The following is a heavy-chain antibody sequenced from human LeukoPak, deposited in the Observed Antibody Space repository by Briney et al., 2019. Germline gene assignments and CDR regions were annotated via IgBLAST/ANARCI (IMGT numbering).Heavy chain of an antibody. D-gene: IGHD3-3*02. V-gene: IGHV4-59*08. CDR1: GGSISSYY. CDR2: IYYSGST. Sequence: PSETLSLTCTVSGGSISSYYWSWIRQPPVKGLEWIGYIYYSGSTNYNPSLKSRVTISVDTSKNQFSLKLSSVTAADTAVYSCARSTFYSGMDVWGQGTTVTVSS. J-gene: IGHJ6*02. CDR3: ARSTFYSGMDV.